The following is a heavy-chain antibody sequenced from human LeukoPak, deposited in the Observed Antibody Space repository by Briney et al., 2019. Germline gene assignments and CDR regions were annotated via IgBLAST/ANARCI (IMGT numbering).Heavy chain of an antibody. Sequence: GGSLRLSCAASGLRFISYGMHWVSQAPGKGMEWVGVISDDGRSKDYADSVKGRFTISRDNSKDTLYLQMNSLRAEDTAVYYCAKRPSDYGDYVSYFDYWGRGTLVTVSS. CDR1: GLRFISYG. V-gene: IGHV3-30*18. CDR2: ISDDGRSK. CDR3: AKRPSDYGDYVSYFDY. J-gene: IGHJ4*02. D-gene: IGHD4-17*01.